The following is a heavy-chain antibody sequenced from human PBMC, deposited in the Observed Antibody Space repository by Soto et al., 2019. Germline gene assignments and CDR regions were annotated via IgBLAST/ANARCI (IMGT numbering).Heavy chain of an antibody. D-gene: IGHD2-2*01. CDR2: IIPILGIA. V-gene: IGHV1-69*02. CDR3: ARAPEYCSSASCYYTYFDY. J-gene: IGHJ4*02. CDR1: GGTFSSYT. Sequence: QVQLVQSGAEVKKPGSSVKVSCKASGGTFSSYTISRVRQAPGQGLEWMGRIIPILGIANYAQKFQGRVTITADKSTSTAYMELSSLRSEDTAVYYCARAPEYCSSASCYYTYFDYWGQGTLVTVSS.